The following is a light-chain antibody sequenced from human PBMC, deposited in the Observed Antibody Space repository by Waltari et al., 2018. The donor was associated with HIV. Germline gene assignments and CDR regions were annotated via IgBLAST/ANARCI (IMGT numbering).Light chain of an antibody. CDR3: QQFNSYPFT. J-gene: IGKJ3*01. CDR1: QGISSA. Sequence: AIQLTQSPSSLSASVGDRVPITCRASQGISSALAWYQQKPGKAPKLLIYDASSLESGVPSRLSGSGSGTDFTLTISSLQPEDFATYYCQQFNSYPFTFGPGTKVDIK. CDR2: DAS. V-gene: IGKV1-13*02.